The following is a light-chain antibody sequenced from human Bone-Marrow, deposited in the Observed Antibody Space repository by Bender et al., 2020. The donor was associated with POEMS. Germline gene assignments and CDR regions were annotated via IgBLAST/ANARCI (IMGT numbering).Light chain of an antibody. Sequence: QSVLTQPPSASGTPGQTVTISCSGSTSNIGSYYVFWYQHLPGTAPKVLIYKNTQRPSGVPDRFSGSKSGTSASLAISGLWSEDEADYYCAAWDDSLSGWVFGGGTKLTVL. CDR3: AAWDDSLSGWV. CDR1: TSNIGSYY. CDR2: KNT. J-gene: IGLJ3*02. V-gene: IGLV1-47*03.